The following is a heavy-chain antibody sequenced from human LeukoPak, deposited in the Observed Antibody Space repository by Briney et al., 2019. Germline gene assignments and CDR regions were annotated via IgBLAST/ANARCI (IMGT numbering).Heavy chain of an antibody. CDR3: ARDNPTGVGVSMDV. J-gene: IGHJ6*03. D-gene: IGHD1-1*01. CDR2: INSDDTDT. V-gene: IGHV3-74*01. Sequence: GGSLRLSCAASGFNFRSYWMQWVRQVPGKGPVWVARINSDDTDTYADSVKGRFTISRDNSKNTLYLQMNSLRAEDTALYYCARDNPTGVGVSMDVWGKGTGLPVSS. CDR1: GFNFRSYW.